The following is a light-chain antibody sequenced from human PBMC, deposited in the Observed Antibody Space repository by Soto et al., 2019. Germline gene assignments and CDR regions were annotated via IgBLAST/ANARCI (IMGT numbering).Light chain of an antibody. Sequence: DIVMTQSPLSLPVTPGEPASISCRSSQSLLHSNGYNYLDWYLQKPGQSPQLLIYLGSNRASGVTDXXSGSGSGTDFTLKISRVEAEDVGVYYCMQALQTPPTFGQGTKVEIK. J-gene: IGKJ1*01. CDR2: LGS. V-gene: IGKV2-28*01. CDR1: QSLLHSNGYNY. CDR3: MQALQTPPT.